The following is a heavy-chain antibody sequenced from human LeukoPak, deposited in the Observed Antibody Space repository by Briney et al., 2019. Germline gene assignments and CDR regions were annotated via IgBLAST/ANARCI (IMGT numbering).Heavy chain of an antibody. CDR2: ISSSGSTI. D-gene: IGHD3-10*02. CDR3: AELGITMIGGV. Sequence: GGSLRLSCAASGFTFSSYSMMWVRQAPGKGLEWVSYISSSGSTIYYADSVKGRFTISRDNAKNSLYLQMNSLRAEDTAVYYCAELGITMIGGVWGKGTTVTISS. CDR1: GFTFSSYS. J-gene: IGHJ6*04. V-gene: IGHV3-48*04.